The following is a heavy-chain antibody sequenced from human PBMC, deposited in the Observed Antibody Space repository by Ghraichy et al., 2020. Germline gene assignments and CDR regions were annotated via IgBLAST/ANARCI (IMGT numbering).Heavy chain of an antibody. CDR3: ARGHTVYDTSGYLVNAFDI. D-gene: IGHD3-22*01. Sequence: SETLSLTCAVSGGSISSGGYSWSWIRQPPGKGLEWIGYIYHSGTTYYNPSLKSRVTISINRSKNEFSLKLSSVTAADTAVYYCARGHTVYDTSGYLVNAFDIWGQGTMVTVSS. CDR1: GGSISSGGYS. CDR2: IYHSGTT. V-gene: IGHV4-30-2*01. J-gene: IGHJ3*02.